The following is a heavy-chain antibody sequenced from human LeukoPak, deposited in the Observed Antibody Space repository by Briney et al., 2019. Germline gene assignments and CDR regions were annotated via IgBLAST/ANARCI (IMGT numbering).Heavy chain of an antibody. V-gene: IGHV3-7*04. D-gene: IGHD5-24*01. CDR2: IKEDGSEK. J-gene: IGHJ4*02. CDR1: GFTFSSYW. CDR3: ARDYMAY. Sequence: PGGSLRLSCAASGFTFSSYWMSWVRQAPGKGPEWVAHIKEDGSEKSYVDSVKGRFAISGDNAENSLYLQMNSLRVEDTAVYYCARDYMAYWGQGTLVTVSS.